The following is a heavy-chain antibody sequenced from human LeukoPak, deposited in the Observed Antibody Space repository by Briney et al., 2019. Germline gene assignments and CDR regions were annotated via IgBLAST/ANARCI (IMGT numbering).Heavy chain of an antibody. CDR3: AKDRAMYSYASFDY. CDR1: GFTFSSYS. J-gene: IGHJ4*02. V-gene: IGHV3-23*01. D-gene: IGHD3-16*01. Sequence: PGGSLRLSCAASGFTFSSYSMNWVRQAPGKGLEWVSGISGIGDATFYADSVKGRFTISRDNSKNTLYLQTHSLRAEDTAVYHCAKDRAMYSYASFDYWGQGTLVIASS. CDR2: ISGIGDAT.